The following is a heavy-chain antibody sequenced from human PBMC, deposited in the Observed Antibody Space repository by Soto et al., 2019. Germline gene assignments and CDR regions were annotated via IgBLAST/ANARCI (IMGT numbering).Heavy chain of an antibody. CDR1: GGSISSYY. Sequence: SETLSLTCTVSGGSISSYYWSWIRQPAGKGLEWIGRIYTSGSTNYNPSLKSRVTMSVDTSKNQFSLKLSSVTAADTAVYYCAREGRGYCSGGSCYSTYYFDYWGQGTLVTVSS. D-gene: IGHD2-15*01. CDR2: IYTSGST. CDR3: AREGRGYCSGGSCYSTYYFDY. V-gene: IGHV4-4*07. J-gene: IGHJ4*02.